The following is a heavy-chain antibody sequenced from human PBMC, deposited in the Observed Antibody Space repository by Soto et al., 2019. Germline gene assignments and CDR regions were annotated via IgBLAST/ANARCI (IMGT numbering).Heavy chain of an antibody. V-gene: IGHV1-3*01. D-gene: IGHD2-2*01. CDR3: AREGAVVPANYGMDV. Sequence: ASVKVSCKASGYMFTKSAMHWVRQAPGQRLEWMGWISGDSGTTKYSQKLQGRVTMTTDTSTSTAYMELRSLRSDDTAVYYCAREGAVVPANYGMDVWGQGTTVTV. J-gene: IGHJ6*02. CDR2: ISGDSGTT. CDR1: GYMFTKSA.